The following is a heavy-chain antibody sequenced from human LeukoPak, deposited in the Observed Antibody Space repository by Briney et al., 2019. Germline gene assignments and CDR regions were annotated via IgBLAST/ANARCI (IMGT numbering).Heavy chain of an antibody. Sequence: SETLSLTCTVSGYSISSGYYWGWIRQPPGKGLEWIGSIYHSGSTYYNPSLKSRVTISVDTSKNQFSLKLSSVTAADTAVYYCARDFWRGYYFATYYYYYMDVWGKGTTVTVSS. J-gene: IGHJ6*03. D-gene: IGHD3-3*01. CDR2: IYHSGST. V-gene: IGHV4-38-2*02. CDR3: ARDFWRGYYFATYYYYYMDV. CDR1: GYSISSGYY.